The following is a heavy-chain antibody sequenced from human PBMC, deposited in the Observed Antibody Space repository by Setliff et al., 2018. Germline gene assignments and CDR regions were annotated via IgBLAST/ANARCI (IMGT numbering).Heavy chain of an antibody. J-gene: IGHJ4*02. CDR3: ASSQDYNFWSGYYSPLDY. V-gene: IGHV1-8*02. CDR1: GGTFSSYA. CDR2: ISAYNGNT. D-gene: IGHD3-3*01. Sequence: EASVKVSCKASGGTFSSYAISWVRQAPGQGLEWMGWISAYNGNTNYAQKFQGRVTMTRNNSISTAYMELSSLRSEDTAVYYCASSQDYNFWSGYYSPLDYWGQGTLVTVSS.